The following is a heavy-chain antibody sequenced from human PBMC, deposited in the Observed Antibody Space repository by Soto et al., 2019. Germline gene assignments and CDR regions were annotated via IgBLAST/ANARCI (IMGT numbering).Heavy chain of an antibody. CDR2: IYYSGST. J-gene: IGHJ6*02. Sequence: QVQLQESGPGLVKPSQTLSLTCTVSGGSISSGGYYWSWIRQHPGKGLEWIGYIYYSGSTYYNPSLKSRVTISVDTSKNQFSLKLSSVTAADTAVYYCARVNVLWFGELLGSYYYGMDVWGQGTTVTVSS. D-gene: IGHD3-10*01. V-gene: IGHV4-31*03. CDR1: GGSISSGGYY. CDR3: ARVNVLWFGELLGSYYYGMDV.